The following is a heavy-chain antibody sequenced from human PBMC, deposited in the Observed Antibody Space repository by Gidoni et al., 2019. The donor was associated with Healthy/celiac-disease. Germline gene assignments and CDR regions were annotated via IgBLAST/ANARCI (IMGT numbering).Heavy chain of an antibody. CDR1: GYTFTGYY. CDR3: ARGGAYYYDSSGYYGWFDP. D-gene: IGHD3-22*01. CDR2: INPNSGGT. V-gene: IGHV1-2*04. J-gene: IGHJ5*02. Sequence: QVQLVQSGAEVKKPGASVKVSCKASGYTFTGYYMHWVRQAPGQGREWMGWINPNSGGTNYAQKFQGWVTMTRDTSISTAYMELSRLRSDDTAVYYCARGGAYYYDSSGYYGWFDPWGQGTLVTVSS.